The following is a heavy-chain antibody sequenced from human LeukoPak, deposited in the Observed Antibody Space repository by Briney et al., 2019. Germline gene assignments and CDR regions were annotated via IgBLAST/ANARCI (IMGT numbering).Heavy chain of an antibody. CDR1: GGSISSYY. CDR3: AAGLYGGNSDY. J-gene: IGHJ4*02. Sequence: PSETLSLTCTVSGGSISSYYWSWIRQPPGKGLEWIGYIYYSGSTNYNPSLKSRVTISVDTSKIQFSLKLSSVTAADTAVYYCAAGLYGGNSDYWGQGTLVTVSS. D-gene: IGHD4-23*01. CDR2: IYYSGST. V-gene: IGHV4-59*08.